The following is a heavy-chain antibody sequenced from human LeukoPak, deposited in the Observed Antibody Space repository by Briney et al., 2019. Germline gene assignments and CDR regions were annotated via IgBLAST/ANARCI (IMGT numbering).Heavy chain of an antibody. CDR1: GYTFTSYD. D-gene: IGHD2-15*01. Sequence: ASVKVSCKASGYTFTSYDINWVRQATGQGLEWMGWMNPNSGNTGYAQKFQGRVTMTRNTSISTAYMELSSLRSEDTAVYYCARGPHLGYCSGGSCQSGMDVWGQGTTVTVSS. V-gene: IGHV1-8*01. CDR3: ARGPHLGYCSGGSCQSGMDV. J-gene: IGHJ6*02. CDR2: MNPNSGNT.